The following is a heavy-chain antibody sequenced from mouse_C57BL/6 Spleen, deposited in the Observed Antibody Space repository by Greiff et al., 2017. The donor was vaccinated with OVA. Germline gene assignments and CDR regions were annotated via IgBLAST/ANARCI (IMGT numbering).Heavy chain of an antibody. Sequence: VQRVESGPELVKPGASVKISCKASGYAFSSSWMNWVKQRPGQGLEWIGRIYPGDGDTNYNGKFKGKATLTADKSSSTAYMQLSSLTSEDSAVYFCARNYGSDWYFDVWGTGTTVTVSS. D-gene: IGHD1-1*01. V-gene: IGHV1-82*01. CDR3: ARNYGSDWYFDV. J-gene: IGHJ1*03. CDR1: GYAFSSSW. CDR2: IYPGDGDT.